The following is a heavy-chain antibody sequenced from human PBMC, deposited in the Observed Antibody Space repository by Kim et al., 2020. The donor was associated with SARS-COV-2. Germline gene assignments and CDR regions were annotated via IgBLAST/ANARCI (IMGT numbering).Heavy chain of an antibody. V-gene: IGHV3-11*01. J-gene: IGHJ6*02. CDR3: ARDMSWTGLYYYYYGMDV. Sequence: KGRVTISRDNAKNSLYLKMNSLRAEDTAVYYCARDMSWTGLYYYYYGMDVWGQGTTVTVSS. D-gene: IGHD3-10*01.